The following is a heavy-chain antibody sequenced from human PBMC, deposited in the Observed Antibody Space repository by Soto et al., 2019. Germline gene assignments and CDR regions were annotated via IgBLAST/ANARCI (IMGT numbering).Heavy chain of an antibody. V-gene: IGHV3-30*18. Sequence: QVQLVESGGGVVQPGRSLRLSCAASGFTFSSYGMHWVRQAPGKGLEWVAVISYDGSNKYYADSVKCRFTISRDNSKNTLYLQINSLRAEDTAVYYCAKLYGSSIGDLFDYWGQGTLVTVSS. J-gene: IGHJ4*02. D-gene: IGHD2-15*01. CDR2: ISYDGSNK. CDR1: GFTFSSYG. CDR3: AKLYGSSIGDLFDY.